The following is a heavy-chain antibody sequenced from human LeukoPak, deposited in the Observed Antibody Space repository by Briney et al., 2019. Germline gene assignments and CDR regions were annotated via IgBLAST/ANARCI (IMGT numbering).Heavy chain of an antibody. CDR3: ARLRGYTYGNPGY. CDR2: IYYTGDT. J-gene: IGHJ4*02. D-gene: IGHD5-18*01. V-gene: IGHV4-39*01. CDR1: GGSISTSSSYY. Sequence: SETLSLTCTVSGGSISTSSSYYWGWIRQPPGKGLEWIGSIYYTGDTYYNSSLKSRVTISVDTSKNQFALKLTSVTAADAALYYCARLRGYTYGNPGYWGQGSLVTVSS.